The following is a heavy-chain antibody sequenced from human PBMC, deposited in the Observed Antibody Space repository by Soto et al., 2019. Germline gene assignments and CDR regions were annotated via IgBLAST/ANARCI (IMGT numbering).Heavy chain of an antibody. J-gene: IGHJ4*02. D-gene: IGHD6-13*01. CDR2: ISGSGGST. CDR3: VKGGSSWSDLYFDY. V-gene: IGHV3-23*01. Sequence: GGSLRLSCAASGFTFSSYTMSWVRQAPGKGLEWVSAISGSGGSTYYADSVKGRFTISRDNSKNTLYLQMNSLRAEDTAVYYCVKGGSSWSDLYFDYWGQGTLVTVSS. CDR1: GFTFSSYT.